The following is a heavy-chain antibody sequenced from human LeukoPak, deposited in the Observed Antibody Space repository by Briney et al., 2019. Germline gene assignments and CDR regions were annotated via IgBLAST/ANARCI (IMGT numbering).Heavy chain of an antibody. Sequence: SETLSLTCTVSGGSISSSTYHWGWVRQPPGTGLEWIGSFYYSGSSYYNTSLTSRVTISADTSKNQLPLKLSSVTAADTAVYYCPLDSSGYYYFDHWGQGTLVTVSS. J-gene: IGHJ4*02. V-gene: IGHV4-39*01. CDR1: GGSISSSTYH. D-gene: IGHD3-22*01. CDR2: FYYSGSS. CDR3: PLDSSGYYYFDH.